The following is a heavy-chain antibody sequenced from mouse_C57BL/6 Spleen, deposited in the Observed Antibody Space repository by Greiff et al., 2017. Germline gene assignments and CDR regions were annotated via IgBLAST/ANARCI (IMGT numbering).Heavy chain of an antibody. J-gene: IGHJ2*01. Sequence: EVKLMESGGGLVKPGGSLKLSCAASGFTFSSYAMSWVRQTPEKRLEWVATISDGGSYTYYPDNVKGRFTISRDNAKNNLYLQMSHLKSEDTAMYYCARSPDYGSSPYFDYWGQGTTLTVSS. CDR3: ARSPDYGSSPYFDY. V-gene: IGHV5-4*03. CDR2: ISDGGSYT. CDR1: GFTFSSYA. D-gene: IGHD1-1*01.